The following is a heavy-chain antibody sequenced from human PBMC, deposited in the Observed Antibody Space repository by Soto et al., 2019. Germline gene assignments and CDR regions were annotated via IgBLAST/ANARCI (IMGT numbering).Heavy chain of an antibody. CDR1: GYTFTSYY. Sequence: ASVKVSCKASGYTFTSYYMHWVRQAPGQGLEWMGIINPSGGSTSYAQKFQGRVTMTRDTSTSTAYMELRSLRSDDTAVYYCARDFQSGMDVWGQGTTVTVSS. J-gene: IGHJ6*02. V-gene: IGHV1-46*01. CDR2: INPSGGST. CDR3: ARDFQSGMDV.